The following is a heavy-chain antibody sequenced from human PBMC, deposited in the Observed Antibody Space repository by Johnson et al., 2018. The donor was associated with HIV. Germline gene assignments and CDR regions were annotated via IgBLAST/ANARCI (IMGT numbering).Heavy chain of an antibody. Sequence: VQLVESGGGLVQPGGSLRLSCAASGFTFDDYGMSWVRQAPGKGLEWVSGINWNGGSTGYAASVKGRFTISRDNAKTSLYLQMNSLRAEDTALYYCARDLKVGAPDAFDIWGQGTMVTVSS. CDR2: INWNGGST. D-gene: IGHD3-16*01. CDR3: ARDLKVGAPDAFDI. CDR1: GFTFDDYG. J-gene: IGHJ3*02. V-gene: IGHV3-20*04.